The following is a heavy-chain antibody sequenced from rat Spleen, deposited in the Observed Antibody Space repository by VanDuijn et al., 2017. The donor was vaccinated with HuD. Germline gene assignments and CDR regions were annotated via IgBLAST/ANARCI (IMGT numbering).Heavy chain of an antibody. Sequence: EVQLVESGGGLVQPGRSLKLSCAASGFTFSNYYMAWVRQAPTKGLEWVAYISTAGGNTYYRDSVRGRFTISRDNAKSTLYLQMDSLRSEDTATYYCARLEVPFDYWGQGVMVTVSS. CDR3: ARLEVPFDY. V-gene: IGHV5-25*01. J-gene: IGHJ2*01. CDR1: GFTFSNYY. CDR2: ISTAGGNT.